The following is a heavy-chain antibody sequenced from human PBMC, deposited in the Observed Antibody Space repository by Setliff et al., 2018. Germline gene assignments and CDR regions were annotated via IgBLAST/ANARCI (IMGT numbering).Heavy chain of an antibody. CDR2: VYDSGTT. J-gene: IGHJ4*02. V-gene: IGHV4-39*01. CDR1: GGSISSISYY. D-gene: IGHD2-2*01. CDR3: ASCRYQVPYDY. Sequence: SETLSLTCTVPGGSISSISYYWGWIRQPPGKGLEWIGTVYDSGTTYYNPSLKSRVTIFVDTSKNQFSLNLNSVTAADTGVYYCASCRYQVPYDYWDQGFLVTVSS.